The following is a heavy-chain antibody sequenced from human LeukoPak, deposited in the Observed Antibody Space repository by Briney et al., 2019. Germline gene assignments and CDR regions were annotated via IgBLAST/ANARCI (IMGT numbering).Heavy chain of an antibody. D-gene: IGHD3-3*01. CDR2: IKSDGST. CDR1: GFTFSSYW. Sequence: PGGSLRLSCAASGFTFSSYWMHWVRQAPGKGLVWVSRIKSDGSTNYADSVKGRFTISRDNSKNTLYLQMNSLRAEDTAVYYCAKDSGFLVALYFDYWGQGTLVTVSS. CDR3: AKDSGFLVALYFDY. V-gene: IGHV3-74*01. J-gene: IGHJ4*02.